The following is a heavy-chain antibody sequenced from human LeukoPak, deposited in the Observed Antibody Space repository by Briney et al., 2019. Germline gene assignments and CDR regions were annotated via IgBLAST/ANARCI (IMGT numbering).Heavy chain of an antibody. CDR3: ARDIEAAGLFLDY. CDR1: GFTFSSYS. V-gene: IGHV3-21*01. J-gene: IGHJ4*02. CDR2: ISSSSSYI. D-gene: IGHD6-13*01. Sequence: PGGSLRLSCAASGFTFSSYSMNWVRQAPGKGLEWVSSISSSSSYIYYADSVKGRFTISRDNAKNSLYLQMNSLRAEDTAVYYCARDIEAAGLFLDYWGQGTLVTVSS.